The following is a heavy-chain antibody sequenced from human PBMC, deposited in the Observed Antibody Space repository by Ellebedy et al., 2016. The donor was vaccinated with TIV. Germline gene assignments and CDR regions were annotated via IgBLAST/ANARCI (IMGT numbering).Heavy chain of an antibody. CDR3: AKPLRDYGDYLDY. CDR2: ISGSGGST. D-gene: IGHD4-17*01. Sequence: PGGSLRLSCAASGFTFSSYAMSWVRQAPGKGLEWVSAISGSGGSTYYADSVKGRFTISRDNSKNTLYLQMNSLRAEYTAVYYCAKPLRDYGDYLDYWGQGTLVTVSS. V-gene: IGHV3-23*01. J-gene: IGHJ4*02. CDR1: GFTFSSYA.